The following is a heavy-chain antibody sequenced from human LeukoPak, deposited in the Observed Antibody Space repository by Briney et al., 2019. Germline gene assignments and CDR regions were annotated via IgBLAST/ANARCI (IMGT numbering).Heavy chain of an antibody. CDR2: IGTAGDP. CDR1: GFTFSSYD. J-gene: IGHJ6*04. V-gene: IGHV3-13*05. D-gene: IGHD3-10*01. Sequence: GGSLRLSCAASGFTFSSYDMHWVRQATGKGLEWVSAIGTAGDPYYPGSVKGRFTISRENAENSLYLQMNSLRAGDTAVYYCARGGRTMVRGSYYYYYGMDVWGKGTTVTVSS. CDR3: ARGGRTMVRGSYYYYYGMDV.